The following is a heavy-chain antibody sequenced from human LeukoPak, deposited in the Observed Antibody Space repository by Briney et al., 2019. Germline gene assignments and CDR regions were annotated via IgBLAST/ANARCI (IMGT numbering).Heavy chain of an antibody. CDR3: ARLDRQTSTIDY. Sequence: GESLQISCKGSGYRFTSYWIGWVRQMPGKGLEWMGIIYPGDSDTRDSPSFQGQATISADKSISTASLQWSSLKASDTAMYYCARLDRQTSTIDYWGQGTLVTVSS. J-gene: IGHJ4*02. V-gene: IGHV5-51*01. CDR1: GYRFTSYW. CDR2: IYPGDSDT.